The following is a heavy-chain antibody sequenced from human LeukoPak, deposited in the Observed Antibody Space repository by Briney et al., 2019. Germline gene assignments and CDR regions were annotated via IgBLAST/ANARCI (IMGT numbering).Heavy chain of an antibody. D-gene: IGHD3-3*01. V-gene: IGHV3-11*01. J-gene: IGHJ5*02. CDR2: ISSSGSTK. CDR1: GFTFSDYY. Sequence: GGSLRLSCAASGFTFSDYYMSWIRQAPGKGLEWVSYISSSGSTKYYADSVKGRFTISRDNAKNSLYLQMNSLRAEDTAVYYCARDGVTIFGVVDNWFDPWGQGTLVTVSS. CDR3: ARDGVTIFGVVDNWFDP.